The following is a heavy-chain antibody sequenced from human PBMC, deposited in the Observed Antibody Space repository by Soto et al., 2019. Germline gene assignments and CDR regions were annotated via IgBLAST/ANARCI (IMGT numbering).Heavy chain of an antibody. J-gene: IGHJ4*02. CDR3: ASITLVRGVTNYFDY. CDR1: GGSISSSNW. CDR2: IYHSGST. Sequence: TETLSLTCAVSGGSISSSNWWSWVRQSPGKGLEWIGEIYHSGSTNYNPSLKSRVTISVDKSKNQFSLKLSSVTAADTAVYYCASITLVRGVTNYFDYWGQGTLVIVSS. D-gene: IGHD3-10*01. V-gene: IGHV4-4*02.